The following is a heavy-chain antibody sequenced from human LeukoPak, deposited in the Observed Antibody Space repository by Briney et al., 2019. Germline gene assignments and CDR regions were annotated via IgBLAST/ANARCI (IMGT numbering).Heavy chain of an antibody. D-gene: IGHD6-13*01. CDR3: AREGGSSWLLFDY. Sequence: PSETLSLTCTVSGGSISSGGYYWSWIRQPPGKGLEWIGYIYHSGSTYYNPSLKSRVTISVDRSKNQFSLKLSSVTAADTAVYYCAREGGSSWLLFDYWGQGTLVTVSS. J-gene: IGHJ4*02. CDR1: GGSISSGGYY. V-gene: IGHV4-30-2*01. CDR2: IYHSGST.